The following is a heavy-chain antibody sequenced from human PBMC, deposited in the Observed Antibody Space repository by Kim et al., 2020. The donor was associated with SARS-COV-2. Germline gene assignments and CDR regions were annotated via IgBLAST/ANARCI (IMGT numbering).Heavy chain of an antibody. V-gene: IGHV4-39*01. CDR1: GDSISSSAFY. Sequence: SQTLSLTCSVSGDSISSSAFYWGWIRQPPGKRLEWIGCIYYSGSPYYNPSLKSRVTISVDTSKDQFSLKLRSVTAADTAVYYCSRQPSYRSGGSYYPDYY. J-gene: IGHJ6*03. D-gene: IGHD2-15*01. CDR2: IYYSGSP. CDR3: SRQPSYRSGGSYYPDYY.